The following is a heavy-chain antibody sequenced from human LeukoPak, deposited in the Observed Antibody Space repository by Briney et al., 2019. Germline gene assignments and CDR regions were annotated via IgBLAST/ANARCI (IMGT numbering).Heavy chain of an antibody. Sequence: PGGSLRLSCAASGFTFSSYEMNWVRQAPGKGLEWVSYSSGSTIYYADSVKGRFTISRDNAKNSLYLQMNSLRAEDAAVYYCARKNGLDYWGQGTLVTVSS. V-gene: IGHV3-48*03. CDR3: ARKNGLDY. CDR2: SSGSTI. J-gene: IGHJ4*02. CDR1: GFTFSSYE.